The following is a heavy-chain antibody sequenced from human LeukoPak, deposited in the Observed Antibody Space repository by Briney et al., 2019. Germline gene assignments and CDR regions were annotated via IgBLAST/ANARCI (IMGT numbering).Heavy chain of an antibody. D-gene: IGHD3-22*01. CDR3: AKPYYYDSSGYYYAEYFQH. J-gene: IGHJ1*01. Sequence: SETLSLTCTVSGGSISSYYWSWIRQPPGKGLEWIGYIYYSGSTNYNPSLKSRVTISVDTSKNQFSLKLSSVTAADTAVYYCAKPYYYDSSGYYYAEYFQHWGQGTLVTVSS. V-gene: IGHV4-59*01. CDR1: GGSISSYY. CDR2: IYYSGST.